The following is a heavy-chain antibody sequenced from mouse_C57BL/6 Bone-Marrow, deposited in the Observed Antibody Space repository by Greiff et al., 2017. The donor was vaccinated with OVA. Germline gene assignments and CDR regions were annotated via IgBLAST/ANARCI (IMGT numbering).Heavy chain of an antibody. V-gene: IGHV6-3*01. CDR3: TGEGWLSRDY. J-gene: IGHJ4*01. D-gene: IGHD2-3*01. CDR1: GFTFSNYW. Sequence: EVKLMESGGGLVQPGGSMKLSCVASGFTFSNYWMNWVRQSPEKGLEWVAQIRLKSDNYATHYAESVKGRFTISRDDSKSSVYLQMNNLRAEDTGIYYCTGEGWLSRDYWGQGTSVTVSS. CDR2: IRLKSDNYAT.